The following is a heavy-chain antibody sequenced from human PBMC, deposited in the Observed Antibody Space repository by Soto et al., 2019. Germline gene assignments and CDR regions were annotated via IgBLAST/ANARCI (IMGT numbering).Heavy chain of an antibody. D-gene: IGHD3-10*01. CDR1: GFTFSSYG. V-gene: IGHV3-30*18. J-gene: IGHJ4*02. Sequence: GGSLRLSCAASGFTFSSYGMHWVRQAPGKGLEWVAVISYDGSNKYYADSVKGRFTISRDNSKNTLYLQMNSLRAEDTAVYYCAKAELLWFGELLGFDYWGQGTLVTSPQ. CDR3: AKAELLWFGELLGFDY. CDR2: ISYDGSNK.